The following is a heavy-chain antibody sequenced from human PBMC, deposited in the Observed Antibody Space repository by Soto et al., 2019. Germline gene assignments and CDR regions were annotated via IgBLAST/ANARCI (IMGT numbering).Heavy chain of an antibody. CDR1: GDSVSSNSAA. V-gene: IGHV6-1*01. Sequence: PSQTLSLTCVISGDSVSSNSAAWNWIRQSPSRGLEWLGRTYYRSKWYSDYAVSVKSRVTISPDTSKNQFSLHLNSVTPEDTAVYYCASSGSSGWFDFDYWGQGTLVTVSS. CDR2: TYYRSKWYS. J-gene: IGHJ4*02. CDR3: ASSGSSGWFDFDY. D-gene: IGHD6-13*01.